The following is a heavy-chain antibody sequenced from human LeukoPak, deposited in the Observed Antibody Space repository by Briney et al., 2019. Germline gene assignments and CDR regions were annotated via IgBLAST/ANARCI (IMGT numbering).Heavy chain of an antibody. J-gene: IGHJ4*02. Sequence: SGGSLRPSCAASGFTFSSYAMSWVRQSPGKGLEWVSGISGSAAVTYYADSVKGRFTISRDNSKNTLYLQMNGLRAEDTAIYYCARTGYSSLHGDYWGQGTLVTVSS. D-gene: IGHD6-19*01. CDR2: ISGSAAVT. CDR1: GFTFSSYA. V-gene: IGHV3-23*01. CDR3: ARTGYSSLHGDY.